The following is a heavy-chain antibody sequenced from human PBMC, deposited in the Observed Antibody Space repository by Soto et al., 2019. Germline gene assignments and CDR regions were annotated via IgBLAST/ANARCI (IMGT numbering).Heavy chain of an antibody. D-gene: IGHD3-10*01. V-gene: IGHV1-69*06. Sequence: SVKVSCKASGGTFSSYAISWVRQAPGQGLEWMGGIIPIFGTANYAQKFQGRVTITAGKSTSTAYMELSSLRSEDTAVYYCARRVWFGELYNYYYYGMDVWGQGTTVTV. CDR3: ARRVWFGELYNYYYYGMDV. CDR2: IIPIFGTA. J-gene: IGHJ6*02. CDR1: GGTFSSYA.